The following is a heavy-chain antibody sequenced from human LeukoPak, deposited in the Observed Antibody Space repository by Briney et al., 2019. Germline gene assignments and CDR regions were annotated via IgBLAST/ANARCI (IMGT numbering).Heavy chain of an antibody. J-gene: IGHJ5*02. CDR3: ARRPGGLQDWLDP. CDR1: DGSISSYY. D-gene: IGHD2-15*01. V-gene: IGHV4-59*08. Sequence: SETLSLTCTVSDGSISSYYWSWIRQPPGKGLEWIGYIYYGGSTNYNPSLKSRLSISLDTSKNQFSLKLSSVTAADTAVYYCARRPGGLQDWLDPWGQGTLVTVSS. CDR2: IYYGGST.